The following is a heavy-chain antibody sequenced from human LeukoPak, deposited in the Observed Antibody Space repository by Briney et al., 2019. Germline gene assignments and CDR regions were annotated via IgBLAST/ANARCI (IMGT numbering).Heavy chain of an antibody. CDR2: TYYRSTWYS. J-gene: IGHJ4*02. CDR3: AGSRGSRGSAVDY. Sequence: SQTLSLTCAISGDSVSSNSATWNWIRQSPWRGLEWLVRTYYRSTWYSDYAVSVKSRITINPDTSKNQISLHLNSVTPEDSAVYYCAGSRGSRGSAVDYWGQGTLVTVSS. D-gene: IGHD3-10*01. V-gene: IGHV6-1*01. CDR1: GDSVSSNSAT.